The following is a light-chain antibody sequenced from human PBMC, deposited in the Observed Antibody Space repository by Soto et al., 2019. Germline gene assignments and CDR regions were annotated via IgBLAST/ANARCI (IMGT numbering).Light chain of an antibody. V-gene: IGKV1-9*01. CDR1: QGISSY. CDR2: AAS. Sequence: DIQLTQSPSFLSASVGDRVTITCRASQGISSYLAWYQQKPGKAPKLLIYAASTLQSGVPSRFSGIRSGTEFTLTISSLQPEDFATDYCQQLNSYPLTFGGGTKVEIK. J-gene: IGKJ4*01. CDR3: QQLNSYPLT.